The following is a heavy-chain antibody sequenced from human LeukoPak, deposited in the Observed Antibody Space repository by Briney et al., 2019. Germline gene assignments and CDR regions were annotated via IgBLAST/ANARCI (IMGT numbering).Heavy chain of an antibody. CDR2: IKQDGTEK. CDR1: GFTFSSYW. CDR3: VRGVGATHFDY. D-gene: IGHD1-26*01. J-gene: IGHJ4*02. V-gene: IGHV3-7*04. Sequence: PGGSLRLSCAASGFTFSSYWMSWVRQAPGKGLEWVAIIKQDGTEKYYVDSVKGRFTISRDNAKNSLYLQMNSLRAEDTAVYHCVRGVGATHFDYWGQGTLVTVSS.